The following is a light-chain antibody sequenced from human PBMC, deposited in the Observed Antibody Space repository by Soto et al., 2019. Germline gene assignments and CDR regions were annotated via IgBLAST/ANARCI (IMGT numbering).Light chain of an antibody. CDR1: QSVSSNY. CDR2: GAS. V-gene: IGKV3-20*01. CDR3: QQGNT. J-gene: IGKJ2*01. Sequence: EIVLTQSPGTLSLSPGERATLSCRASQSVSSNYLVWYQQKPGQAPRLLIFGASSRATGIPDRFSGSGSGADFTLTISRLEPEDFEVYYCQQGNTFGQGTKLEIK.